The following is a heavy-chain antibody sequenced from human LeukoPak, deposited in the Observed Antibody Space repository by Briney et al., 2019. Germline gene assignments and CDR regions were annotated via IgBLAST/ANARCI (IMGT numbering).Heavy chain of an antibody. CDR3: AKDYYYDSSGYYYGDAFDI. V-gene: IGHV3-23*01. D-gene: IGHD3-22*01. CDR1: GFTFSAYA. J-gene: IGHJ3*02. Sequence: GGXXXLXCAASGFTFSAYAMAWVRQAPGKGLEGGSNISGSGGTTYSADSVKGGFTISRDNYKNSLYVEVNSLRDGDTAVYYCAKDYYYDSSGYYYGDAFDIWGQGAMVTVSS. CDR2: ISGSGGTT.